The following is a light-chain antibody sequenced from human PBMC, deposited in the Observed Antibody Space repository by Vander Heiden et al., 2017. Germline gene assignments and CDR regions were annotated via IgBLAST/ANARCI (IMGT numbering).Light chain of an antibody. Sequence: SVLTPPPSVSWAPGQGVTISCPGRRSSIGTGYDVHWYKQRPGTAPKLLIYDNNNRPSGVPARFSGSKSGTSVSLAITGLQAEDEADYYCQAYDSRVSGWVFGGGTRLTVL. V-gene: IGLV1-40*01. J-gene: IGLJ3*02. CDR2: DNN. CDR3: QAYDSRVSGWV. CDR1: RSSIGTGYD.